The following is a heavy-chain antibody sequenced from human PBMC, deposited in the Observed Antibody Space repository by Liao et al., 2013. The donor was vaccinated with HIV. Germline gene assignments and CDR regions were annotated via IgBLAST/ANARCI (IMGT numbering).Heavy chain of an antibody. CDR1: GASINGVSSY. CDR3: ARESYRYSYGNFDF. Sequence: QVLLQESGPGLVRPSQTLSLTCNVTGASINGVSSYWTWIRQPAGKGLEWIGRIYSSGSTDYNPSLKSRVTMSVDTSKNQFSLKLTSVTAADTAVYYCARESYRYSYGNFDFWGQGTLVTVSS. V-gene: IGHV4-61*02. J-gene: IGHJ4*02. CDR2: IYSSGST. D-gene: IGHD5-18*01.